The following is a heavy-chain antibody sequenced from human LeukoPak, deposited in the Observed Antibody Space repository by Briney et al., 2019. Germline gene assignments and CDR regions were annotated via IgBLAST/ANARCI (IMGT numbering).Heavy chain of an antibody. CDR1: GYTFTSYY. J-gene: IGHJ4*02. CDR3: ARLRTRYSKSSSNFGYFDY. D-gene: IGHD6-6*01. Sequence: ASVKVSCNASGYTFTSYYMHWVRQAPGQGLEWMGIIDPSGGSTSYAQKFQGRVTMTRDTSTSTVYMELSSLRSEDTAVYYCARLRTRYSKSSSNFGYFDYWGQGTLVTVSS. V-gene: IGHV1-46*01. CDR2: IDPSGGST.